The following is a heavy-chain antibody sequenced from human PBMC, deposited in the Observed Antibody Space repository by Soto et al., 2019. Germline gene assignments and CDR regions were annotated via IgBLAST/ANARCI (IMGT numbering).Heavy chain of an antibody. J-gene: IGHJ6*02. Sequence: QVQLVQSGAEVKKPGASVKVSCKASGYTFTSYGISWVRQAPGQGLEWMGWISAYNGNTNYAQKLQGRVTMTTDTSTSTAYMELRSLRSDDTAVYYCARLRFLELFPYYYYYGMDVWGQGTTVTVSS. V-gene: IGHV1-18*04. CDR1: GYTFTSYG. CDR3: ARLRFLELFPYYYYYGMDV. CDR2: ISAYNGNT. D-gene: IGHD3-3*01.